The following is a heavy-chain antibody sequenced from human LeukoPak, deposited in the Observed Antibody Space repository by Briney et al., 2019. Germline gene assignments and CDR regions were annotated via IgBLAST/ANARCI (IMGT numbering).Heavy chain of an antibody. CDR3: ARRQRYCSGGSCYRGWFDP. J-gene: IGHJ5*02. Sequence: SETLSLTCTVSGGSINNYYWTWIRQSSGKGLEWIGYIYHTGNPIYNPSLESRVTISVDTSKNQISLELNSVTAADTAVYYCARRQRYCSGGSCYRGWFDPWGQGTLVTVSS. CDR1: GGSINNYY. CDR2: IYHTGNP. V-gene: IGHV4-59*08. D-gene: IGHD2-15*01.